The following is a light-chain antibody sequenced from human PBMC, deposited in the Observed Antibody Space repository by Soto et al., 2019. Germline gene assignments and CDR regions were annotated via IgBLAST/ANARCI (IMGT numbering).Light chain of an antibody. CDR2: DAS. Sequence: EIVLTQSPATLSLSPGERATLSCRASQSVSSYLAWYQQKPGQAPRLLIYDASNRATGIPARLSGSGSGTEFTLTISSLEPEDFAVYYCQQRSNWPTFGQGTRLEIK. CDR3: QQRSNWPT. J-gene: IGKJ5*01. V-gene: IGKV3-11*01. CDR1: QSVSSY.